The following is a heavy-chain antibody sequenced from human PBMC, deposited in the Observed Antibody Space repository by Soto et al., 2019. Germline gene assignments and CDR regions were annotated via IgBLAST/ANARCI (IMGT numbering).Heavy chain of an antibody. CDR1: GGSISSGGYS. D-gene: IGHD3-3*01. Sequence: QLQLQESGSGLVKPSQTLSLTCAVSGGSISSGGYSWSWIRQPPGKGLEWIGYIYHSGSTYYNPSLKSRVTISVDRSKNQFSLKLSSVTAADTAVYYCARGSTYYDFWSGNFDYWGQGTLVTVSS. J-gene: IGHJ4*02. V-gene: IGHV4-30-2*01. CDR2: IYHSGST. CDR3: ARGSTYYDFWSGNFDY.